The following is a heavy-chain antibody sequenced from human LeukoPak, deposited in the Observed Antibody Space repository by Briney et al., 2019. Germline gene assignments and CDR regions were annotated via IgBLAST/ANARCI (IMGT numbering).Heavy chain of an antibody. CDR3: PKHSTRLYFDY. CDR2: ITDSSGTT. Sequence: PSETLSLTCTVSGGSISNNYWSWVRQAPGKGREWVSTITDSSGTTSYPASVTARFTISRDNSKNPLYLQMNTLSAEDTAVYYCPKHSTRLYFDYWGQGTLVTVSS. V-gene: IGHV3-23*01. D-gene: IGHD6-13*01. CDR1: GGSISNNY. J-gene: IGHJ4*02.